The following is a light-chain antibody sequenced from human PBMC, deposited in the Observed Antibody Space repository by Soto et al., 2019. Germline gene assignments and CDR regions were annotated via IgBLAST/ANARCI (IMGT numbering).Light chain of an antibody. CDR3: ELYGSSPPSIT. Sequence: EIVMTQSPATLSVSPGERATLSCRASQSVSSNLAWYQQKRGQAPRLLIYGTSNRATGIPDRFIGRGSGTDLTLTISSLEPEDFAVYYCELYGSSPPSITFGQGTRLEIK. CDR2: GTS. J-gene: IGKJ5*01. CDR1: QSVSSN. V-gene: IGKV3-20*01.